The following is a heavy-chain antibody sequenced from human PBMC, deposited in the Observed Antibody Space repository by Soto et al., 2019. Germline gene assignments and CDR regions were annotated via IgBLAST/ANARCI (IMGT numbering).Heavy chain of an antibody. D-gene: IGHD6-13*01. Sequence: PAGSLTPSCAASGSTFSSYAMDWVRQAAGEGREWVAVITYDGSNKYYADSVKGRFTISRDNSKNTLYLQMNSLRAEDTAVYYCAKDLGSSWYGAYYYYYYGMDVWGQGTTVTVSS. CDR2: ITYDGSNK. J-gene: IGHJ6*02. V-gene: IGHV3-30*18. CDR1: GSTFSSYA. CDR3: AKDLGSSWYGAYYYYYYGMDV.